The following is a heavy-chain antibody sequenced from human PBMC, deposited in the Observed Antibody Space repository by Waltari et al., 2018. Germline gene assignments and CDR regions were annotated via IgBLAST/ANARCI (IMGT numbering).Heavy chain of an antibody. CDR1: GGSISSGSYY. CDR3: ARYSFLWFGDY. J-gene: IGHJ4*02. CDR2: IYTSGST. V-gene: IGHV4-61*09. Sequence: QVQLQESGPGLVKPSQTLSLTCTVSGGSISSGSYYWSWIRQPAGKGLEWIGYIYTSGSTNYNPSLKSRVTISVDTSKNQFSLKLSSVTAADTAVYYCARYSFLWFGDYWGQGTLVTVSS. D-gene: IGHD3-10*01.